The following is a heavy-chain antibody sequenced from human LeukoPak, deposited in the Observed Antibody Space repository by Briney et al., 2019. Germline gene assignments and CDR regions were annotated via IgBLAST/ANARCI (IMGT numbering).Heavy chain of an antibody. V-gene: IGHV3-9*01. CDR3: AKDRPGDYSNYRSYFDY. J-gene: IGHJ4*02. D-gene: IGHD4-11*01. CDR1: GFTFDDYA. Sequence: QPGRSLRLSCAASGFTFDDYAMHWVRHAPGKGLEWVSGISWNSGSIGYADSVKGRFTISRDNAKNSLYLQMNSLRAEDTALYYCAKDRPGDYSNYRSYFDYWGQGTLVTVSS. CDR2: ISWNSGSI.